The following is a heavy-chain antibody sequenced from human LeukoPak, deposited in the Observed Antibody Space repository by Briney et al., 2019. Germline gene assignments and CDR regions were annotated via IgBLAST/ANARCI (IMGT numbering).Heavy chain of an antibody. J-gene: IGHJ4*02. CDR3: ARVQRSSSGWYEAGLDY. CDR1: GFTFSSYW. CDR2: INSDGSIT. Sequence: GGSLRLICAASGFTFSSYWMYWVRQAPGKGLVWVSHINSDGSITSYADSVKGRFTISRDNAKNTLYLQMNSLIAEDTAVYYCARVQRSSSGWYEAGLDYWGQGTLVTVSS. D-gene: IGHD6-19*01. V-gene: IGHV3-74*01.